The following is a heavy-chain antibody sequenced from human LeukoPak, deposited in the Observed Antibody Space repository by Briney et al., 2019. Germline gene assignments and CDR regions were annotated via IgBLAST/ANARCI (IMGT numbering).Heavy chain of an antibody. V-gene: IGHV3-53*01. J-gene: IGHJ4*02. CDR1: GFAVSENY. CDR3: ARAVGRGRGRGSYYYDSSGYPMYYFDY. Sequence: PGGSLRLSCAASGFAVSENYMTWVRQAPGKGLEWVSILYSGGSTSYADSVKGRFTISGDNAKNSLYLQMNSLRAEDTAVYYCARAVGRGRGRGSYYYDSSGYPMYYFDYWGQGTLVTVSS. CDR2: LYSGGST. D-gene: IGHD3-22*01.